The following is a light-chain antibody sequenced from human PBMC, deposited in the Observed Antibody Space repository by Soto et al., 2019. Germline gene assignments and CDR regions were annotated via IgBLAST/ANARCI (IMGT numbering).Light chain of an antibody. CDR3: QQYSYSPPLT. V-gene: IGKV3-20*01. CDR2: GAS. Sequence: EIVLTQSPGTLSLSPGERATLSCRASQYISSSLAWYQQKPGQAPRLLIYGASNRATVIPDRFSGSGSGTDFTLTISRLEPEDFAVYYCQQYSYSPPLTFGGGTKVEIK. CDR1: QYISSS. J-gene: IGKJ4*01.